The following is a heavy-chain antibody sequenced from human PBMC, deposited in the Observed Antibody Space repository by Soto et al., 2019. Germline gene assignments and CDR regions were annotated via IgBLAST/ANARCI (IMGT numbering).Heavy chain of an antibody. Sequence: GGSLRLSCAASGFTVSSNYMSWVRQAPGKGLEWVSVIYSGGSTYYADSVKGRFTISRHNSKNTLYLQMSSLRSGDTAVYYCARDGIDPDIVVVVAATHYGMDVWGQGTTVTVSS. J-gene: IGHJ6*02. CDR1: GFTVSSNY. CDR3: ARDGIDPDIVVVVAATHYGMDV. V-gene: IGHV3-53*04. D-gene: IGHD2-15*01. CDR2: IYSGGST.